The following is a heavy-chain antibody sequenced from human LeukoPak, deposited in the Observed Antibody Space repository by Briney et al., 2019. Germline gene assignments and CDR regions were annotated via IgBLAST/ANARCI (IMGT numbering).Heavy chain of an antibody. CDR2: IIPIFGTA. J-gene: IGHJ4*02. D-gene: IGHD5-12*01. Sequence: SSVKVSCKASGGTFSSYAISWVRQPPAQGLEWMGGIIPIFGTANYAQKFQGRVTITADESTSTAYMELSSLRSEDTAVYYCARGEGNSGYDPYFDYWGQGTLVTVSS. CDR1: GGTFSSYA. V-gene: IGHV1-69*13. CDR3: ARGEGNSGYDPYFDY.